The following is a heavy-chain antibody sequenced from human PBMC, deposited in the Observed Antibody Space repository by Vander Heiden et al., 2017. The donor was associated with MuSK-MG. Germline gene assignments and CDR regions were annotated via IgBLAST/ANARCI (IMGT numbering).Heavy chain of an antibody. CDR2: IGNSGSII. V-gene: IGHV3-48*01. Sequence: EVQLVESGGGLVQPGGSLRLSCPASGFTSSTKAMNWVRQAPGKGLEWVSYIGNSGSIIDYADSVKGRFTISRDNAKNSLFLQMNSLRAEDTAVYYCARDPIPAYCSGDSCYPYWGQGTLVTVSS. CDR1: GFTSSTKA. D-gene: IGHD2-15*01. J-gene: IGHJ4*02. CDR3: ARDPIPAYCSGDSCYPY.